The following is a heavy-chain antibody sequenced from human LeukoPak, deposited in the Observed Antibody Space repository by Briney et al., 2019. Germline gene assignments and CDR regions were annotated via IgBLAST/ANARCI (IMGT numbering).Heavy chain of an antibody. J-gene: IGHJ4*02. CDR1: GFTFSSYS. D-gene: IGHD2-15*01. Sequence: GGSLRLSCAASGFTFSSYSMHWVRQTPGKGLEYVSTISSNGDITDYANSVRGRFTISRDNSKNTLYLQMNSLRAEDTAVYYCAKSGLNRFDYWGQGTLVTVSS. V-gene: IGHV3-64*01. CDR2: ISSNGDIT. CDR3: AKSGLNRFDY.